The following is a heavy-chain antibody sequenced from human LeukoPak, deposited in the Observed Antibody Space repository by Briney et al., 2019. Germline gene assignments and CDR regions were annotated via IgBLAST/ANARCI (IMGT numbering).Heavy chain of an antibody. CDR2: ISSSGSTI. J-gene: IGHJ4*02. CDR3: AKDTSRGYSGYELDY. Sequence: GGSLRLSCAASGFTFSSYEMNWVRQAPGKGLEWVSYISSSGSTIYYADSVKGRFTISRDNARNSLYLQMNSLRAEDTALYYCAKDTSRGYSGYELDYWGQGTLVTVSS. D-gene: IGHD5-12*01. CDR1: GFTFSSYE. V-gene: IGHV3-48*03.